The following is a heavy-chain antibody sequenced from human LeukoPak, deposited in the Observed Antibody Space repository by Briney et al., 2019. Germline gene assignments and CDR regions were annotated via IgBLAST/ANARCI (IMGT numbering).Heavy chain of an antibody. CDR3: ARDGGSGVLNPFDY. Sequence: PGRSLRLSCAASGFTFSSYGMHWVRQAPGKGLEGVAVIWYDGSNKYYADSVKGRFTISRDNSKNTLYLQMNSLRAEDTAVCYCARDGGSGVLNPFDYWGQGTLVTVSS. CDR1: GFTFSSYG. V-gene: IGHV3-33*01. D-gene: IGHD3-10*01. J-gene: IGHJ4*02. CDR2: IWYDGSNK.